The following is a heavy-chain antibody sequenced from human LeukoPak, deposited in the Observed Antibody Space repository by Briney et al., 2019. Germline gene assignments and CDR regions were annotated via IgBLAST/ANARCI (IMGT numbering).Heavy chain of an antibody. D-gene: IGHD6-13*01. Sequence: ASVKVSCKASGYTFTSYDINWVRQATGQGLEWMGWMNPNSGNTGYAQKFQGRVTMTRNTSISTAYMELSSLRSEDTAVYYCARGLGYSSSWYDWFDPWGQGTWSPSPQ. V-gene: IGHV1-8*01. CDR3: ARGLGYSSSWYDWFDP. CDR1: GYTFTSYD. J-gene: IGHJ5*02. CDR2: MNPNSGNT.